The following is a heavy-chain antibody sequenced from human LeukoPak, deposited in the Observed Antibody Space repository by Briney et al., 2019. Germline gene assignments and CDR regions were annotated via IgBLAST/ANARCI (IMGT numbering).Heavy chain of an antibody. J-gene: IGHJ4*02. Sequence: GGSLRLSCAASGFTFSSYAMSWVRQAPGKGLEWVPGISTGGGSSSYADSVKGRFTISRDNPRNTLYMQMNSLRAEDTALYYCAIMHPYYDGSGYWVQWGQGTLVTVSS. D-gene: IGHD3-22*01. CDR1: GFTFSSYA. CDR2: ISTGGGSS. V-gene: IGHV3-23*01. CDR3: AIMHPYYDGSGYWVQ.